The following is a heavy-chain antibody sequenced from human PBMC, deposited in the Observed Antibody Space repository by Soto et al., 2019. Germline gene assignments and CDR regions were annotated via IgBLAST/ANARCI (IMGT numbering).Heavy chain of an antibody. V-gene: IGHV3-33*01. Sequence: QVQLVESGGGVVQPGRSLRLSCAASGFTFSSYGMHWVRQAPGKGLEWVAVIWYDGSNKYYADSVKGRFTISRDNSKNTLYLQMNSLTAEDTAVYYCARYPTGGDAFDIWGQGTMVTVSS. D-gene: IGHD2-15*01. J-gene: IGHJ3*02. CDR2: IWYDGSNK. CDR3: ARYPTGGDAFDI. CDR1: GFTFSSYG.